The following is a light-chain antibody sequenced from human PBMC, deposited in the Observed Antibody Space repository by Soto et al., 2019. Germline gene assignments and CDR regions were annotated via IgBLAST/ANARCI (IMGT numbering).Light chain of an antibody. CDR3: QQRSNWPIP. V-gene: IGKV3-11*01. CDR1: QSVDSY. CDR2: GAS. Sequence: PGERATLSCRASQSVDSYLVWYQQKPGQAPRLLIFGASNRASGIPARFSGSGSETDFTLTINSLEPEDFAVYYCQQRSNWPIPVGQGTRLEIK. J-gene: IGKJ5*01.